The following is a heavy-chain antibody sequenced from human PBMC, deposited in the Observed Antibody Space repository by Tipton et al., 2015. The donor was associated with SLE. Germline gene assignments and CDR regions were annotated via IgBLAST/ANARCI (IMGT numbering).Heavy chain of an antibody. CDR2: IYYSGST. V-gene: IGHV4-34*01. J-gene: IGHJ4*02. D-gene: IGHD2-21*01. Sequence: TLSLTCAVYGGSFSGYYWSWIRQPPGKGLEWIGSIYYSGSTYYNPSLKSRVTISVGTSKNHFSLKLKSVTAADTAVYYCGRRAYCGGDCYSDYWGQGTLVTVSS. CDR3: GRRAYCGGDCYSDY. CDR1: GGSFSGYY.